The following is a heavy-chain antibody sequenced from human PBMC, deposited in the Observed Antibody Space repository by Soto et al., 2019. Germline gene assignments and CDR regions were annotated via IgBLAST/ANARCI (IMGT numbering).Heavy chain of an antibody. Sequence: QVHLVQSGAEVKKPGASVKVSCKGYGYAFTTYGITWVRQAPGQGLEWMGWISAHSGNTNYAQKLQGRVTVTRDTSTSTAYMELRSLISDDTAVYYCARGRYGDYWGQGALVTVSS. CDR2: ISAHSGNT. CDR1: GYAFTTYG. J-gene: IGHJ4*02. D-gene: IGHD1-1*01. V-gene: IGHV1-18*01. CDR3: ARGRYGDY.